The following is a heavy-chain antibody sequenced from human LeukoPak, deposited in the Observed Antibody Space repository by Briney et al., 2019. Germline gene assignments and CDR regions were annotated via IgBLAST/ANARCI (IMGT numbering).Heavy chain of an antibody. CDR1: GYTFTSYY. V-gene: IGHV1-46*01. D-gene: IGHD6-19*01. J-gene: IGHJ2*01. CDR2: INPSGGST. CDR3: ARDGGSGWAYWYFDL. Sequence: ASVKVSCKASGYTFTSYYMHWVRQAPGQGLEWMGIINPSGGSTSCAQKFQGRVTTTRDTSTSTVYMELSSLRSEDTAVYYCARDGGSGWAYWYFDLWGRGTLVTVSS.